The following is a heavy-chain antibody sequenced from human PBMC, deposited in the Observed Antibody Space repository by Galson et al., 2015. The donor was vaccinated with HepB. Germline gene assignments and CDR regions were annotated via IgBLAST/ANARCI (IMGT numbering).Heavy chain of an antibody. CDR3: ARPLELEYCSGAGCYGIAY. CDR1: GFTFSIYA. V-gene: IGHV3-30*04. Sequence: SLRLSCEASGFTFSIYAMHWVRQAPGKGLEWVAVISYDGSNKYYADSVKGRFTISRDNSKNTLYLEMNSLRAEDTAVYYCARPLELEYCSGAGCYGIAYWGQGTLVSVSS. CDR2: ISYDGSNK. D-gene: IGHD2-15*01. J-gene: IGHJ4*02.